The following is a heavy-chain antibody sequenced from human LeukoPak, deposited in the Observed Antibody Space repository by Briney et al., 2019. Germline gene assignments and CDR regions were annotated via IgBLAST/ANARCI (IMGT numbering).Heavy chain of an antibody. D-gene: IGHD3-22*01. CDR1: GGSFSGYY. Sequence: SETLSLTCAVYGGSFSGYYWSWIRQPPGKGLEWIGEINHSGSTNYNPSLKSRVTISVGTSKNQFSLKLSSVTAADTAVYYCASLPSGYYFTETDYWGQGTLVTVSS. CDR2: INHSGST. J-gene: IGHJ4*02. V-gene: IGHV4-34*01. CDR3: ASLPSGYYFTETDY.